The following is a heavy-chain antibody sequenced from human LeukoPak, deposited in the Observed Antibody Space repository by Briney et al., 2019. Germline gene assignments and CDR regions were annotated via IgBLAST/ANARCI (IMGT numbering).Heavy chain of an antibody. CDR1: GGTFSSYA. V-gene: IGHV1-69*13. CDR2: IIPIFGTA. Sequence: VASVKVSCKASGGTFSSYAISWVRQAPGQGLEWMGGIIPIFGTANYAQKFQGRVTITADESTSTAYMELSSLRSEDTAVYYCAREYCSSTSCSNWFDPWGQGTLVTVSS. J-gene: IGHJ5*02. D-gene: IGHD2-2*01. CDR3: AREYCSSTSCSNWFDP.